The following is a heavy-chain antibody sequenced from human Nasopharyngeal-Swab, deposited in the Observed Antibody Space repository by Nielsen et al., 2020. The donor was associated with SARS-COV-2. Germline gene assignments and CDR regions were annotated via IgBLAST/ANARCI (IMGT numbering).Heavy chain of an antibody. D-gene: IGHD2-2*01. J-gene: IGHJ6*03. CDR2: INHSGNT. CDR1: GGSFTSYY. V-gene: IGHV4-34*01. Sequence: SETLSLTCVVSGGSFTSYYWGWIRQPPGKGLEWIAEINHSGNTHYNPSLKSRVTMSVDMSKNQFSLRLSSVTAADTAVYYCARGLSGVVPAPILGLGPFYSYYYMDVWGKGTTVTVSS. CDR3: ARGLSGVVPAPILGLGPFYSYYYMDV.